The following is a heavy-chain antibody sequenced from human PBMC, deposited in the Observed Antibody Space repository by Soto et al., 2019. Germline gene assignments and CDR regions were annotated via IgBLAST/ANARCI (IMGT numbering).Heavy chain of an antibody. V-gene: IGHV3-15*01. CDR2: IKSKTDGGTT. D-gene: IGHD2-2*02. CDR1: GFTFSNAW. Sequence: GSLRLSCAASGFTFSNAWMSWVRQAPGKGLEWVGRIKSKTDGGTTDYAAPVKGRFTISRDDSKNTLYLQMNSLKTEDTAVYYCTTGVVPAAIHYYYYGMDVWGQGTTVTVSS. CDR3: TTGVVPAAIHYYYYGMDV. J-gene: IGHJ6*02.